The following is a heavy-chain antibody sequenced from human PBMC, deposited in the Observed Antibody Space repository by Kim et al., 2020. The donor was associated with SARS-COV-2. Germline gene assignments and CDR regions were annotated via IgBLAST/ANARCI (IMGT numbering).Heavy chain of an antibody. D-gene: IGHD6-25*01. CDR3: AGAPGGAADY. Sequence: KSNGDHVKGRVTISRDKAKNSLYLQMNSRGAEDTAVYYCAGAPGGAADYWGQGTLVTVSS. V-gene: IGHV3-7*04. CDR2: K. J-gene: IGHJ4*02.